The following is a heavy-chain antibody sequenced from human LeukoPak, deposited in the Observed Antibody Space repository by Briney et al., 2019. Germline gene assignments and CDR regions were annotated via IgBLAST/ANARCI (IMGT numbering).Heavy chain of an antibody. V-gene: IGHV3-23*01. J-gene: IGHJ4*02. CDR1: GFTFSSYG. Sequence: GGSLRLSCAASGFTFSSYGMSWVRQAPGKGLEWVSAISGSGGSTYYADSVKGRFTISRDNSKNTLYLQMNSLRAEDTAVYYCAKGKDDSSGWYFFYWGQGTLVTVSS. CDR2: ISGSGGST. D-gene: IGHD6-19*01. CDR3: AKGKDDSSGWYFFY.